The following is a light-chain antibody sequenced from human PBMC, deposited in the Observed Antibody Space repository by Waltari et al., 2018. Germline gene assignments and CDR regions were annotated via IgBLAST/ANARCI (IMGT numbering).Light chain of an antibody. CDR2: AVS. J-gene: IGLJ2*01. CDR1: SSDVGNYKR. V-gene: IGLV2-23*02. Sequence: QSALTQPASVSGSPGQSITISCTGTSSDVGNYKRVSWYQQHPGKAPKLMIYAVSKRPAGVSDRVSGSKYGDMASLTISGLQPEEEAEYFCSSYAGSSKGVFGGGTKVTVL. CDR3: SSYAGSSKGV.